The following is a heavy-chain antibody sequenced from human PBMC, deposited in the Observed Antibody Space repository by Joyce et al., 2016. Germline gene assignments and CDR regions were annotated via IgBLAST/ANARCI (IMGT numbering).Heavy chain of an antibody. D-gene: IGHD6-19*01. CDR1: GYTFTNCY. V-gene: IGHV1-46*01. CDR2: INPGNGST. CDR3: ARCRVAGTDNNWFDP. Sequence: QVQLVQSGAEVKKPGASVKIFCKASGYTFTNCYMNWVRQAPGQGLEWMGIINPGNGSTTYAQKFQGRVTMTRDTSTSTVYMELSSLRSEDTAVYYCARCRVAGTDNNWFDPWGQGTLVTVSS. J-gene: IGHJ5*02.